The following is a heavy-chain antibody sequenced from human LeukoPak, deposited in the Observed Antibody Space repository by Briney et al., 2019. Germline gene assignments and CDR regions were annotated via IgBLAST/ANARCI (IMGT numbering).Heavy chain of an antibody. CDR3: ARDLSSYDQGRFWFDP. V-gene: IGHV4-59*01. Sequence: PSETLSLTRTVSVGSISTNFWDCVRQPPGKGLEWIGYINYRGTTKYNPSLKSRVTILVDTSQNQFSLKLNSVTAADTAVYYCARDLSSYDQGRFWFDPWGQGTLVTVSS. CDR2: INYRGTT. D-gene: IGHD3-16*01. CDR1: VGSISTNF. J-gene: IGHJ5*02.